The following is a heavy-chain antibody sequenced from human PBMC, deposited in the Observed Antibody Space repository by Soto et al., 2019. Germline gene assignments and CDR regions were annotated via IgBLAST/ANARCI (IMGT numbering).Heavy chain of an antibody. D-gene: IGHD6-13*01. V-gene: IGHV3-7*01. J-gene: IGHJ4*02. CDR3: VRDHAVAASDH. Sequence: PGGSLRLSCAASGSTLSSYWMSWVRQAPGKGLEWVANIKPDGSEKYYIDSVKGRFFISRDNAKNSLSLQMNSLRAEDTAVYFCVRDHAVAASDHWGQGTLVTVSS. CDR1: GSTLSSYW. CDR2: IKPDGSEK.